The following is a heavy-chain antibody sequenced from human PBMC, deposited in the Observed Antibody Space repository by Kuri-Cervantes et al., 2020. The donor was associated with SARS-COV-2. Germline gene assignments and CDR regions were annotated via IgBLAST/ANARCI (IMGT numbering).Heavy chain of an antibody. CDR2: INSDGSST. Sequence: GESLKISCAASGFTFSSYWMHWVRQAPGKGLVWASRINSDGSSTSYADSVKGRFTISRDNAKNTLYLQMNSLRAEDTAVYYCARDRYDFWSGLCYYYYGMDVWGQGTTVTVSS. J-gene: IGHJ6*02. CDR1: GFTFSSYW. V-gene: IGHV3-74*01. D-gene: IGHD3-3*01. CDR3: ARDRYDFWSGLCYYYYGMDV.